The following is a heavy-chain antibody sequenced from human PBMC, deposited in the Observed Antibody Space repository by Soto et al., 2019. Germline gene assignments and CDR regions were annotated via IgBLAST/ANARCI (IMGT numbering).Heavy chain of an antibody. V-gene: IGHV3-23*01. J-gene: IGHJ6*02. CDR3: ARVRGVGFYYGMDV. Sequence: GESLKISCAASGFTFRSYALSWVRQAPGKGLEWVSATSGSGADTYYADSVKGRFTISRDNSKNTLYLQMNSLRAEDTAVYYCARVRGVGFYYGMDVWGQGTTVTVSS. CDR2: TSGSGADT. D-gene: IGHD3-10*01. CDR1: GFTFRSYA.